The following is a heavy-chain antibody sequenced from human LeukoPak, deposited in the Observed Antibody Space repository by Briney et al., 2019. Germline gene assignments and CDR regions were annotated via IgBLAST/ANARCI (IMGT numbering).Heavy chain of an antibody. J-gene: IGHJ4*02. CDR2: IYYSGSI. Sequence: ETLSLTCTVSGGSISSRSYYWGWLPQPPGQGLEGIRSIYYSGSIYYNPSLKRRVTISVYTSKNQFSLELDSVTAADTAVYYCAKGTSSGWYYFDYWGQGTLVTVSS. V-gene: IGHV4-39*07. CDR3: AKGTSSGWYYFDY. D-gene: IGHD6-19*01. CDR1: GGSISSRSYY.